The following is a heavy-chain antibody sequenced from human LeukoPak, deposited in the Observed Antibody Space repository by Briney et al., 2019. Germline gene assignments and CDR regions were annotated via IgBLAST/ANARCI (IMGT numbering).Heavy chain of an antibody. D-gene: IGHD3-10*01. J-gene: IGHJ3*02. V-gene: IGHV4-59*12. CDR3: ARTMVKRDAFDI. CDR1: GGSISSYY. Sequence: SETLSLTCTVSGGSISSYYWSWIRQPPGKGLEWVGYIYHSGSTYYNPSLKSRVTISVDRSKNQFSLKLSSVTAADTAVYYCARTMVKRDAFDIWGQGTMVTVSS. CDR2: IYHSGST.